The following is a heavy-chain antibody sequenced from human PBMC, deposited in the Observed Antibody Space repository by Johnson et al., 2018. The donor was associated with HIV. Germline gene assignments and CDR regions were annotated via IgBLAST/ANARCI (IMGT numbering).Heavy chain of an antibody. D-gene: IGHD6-13*01. Sequence: QVQLVESGGGVVQPGGSLRLSCAASGLTFSSYAMHWVRQAPGKGLEWVAVISYDGSNKYYADSVKGRFTISRDNSKNTLYLQMNSLRAEDTAVYYCARDSDSSSWYSEFDIWGQGTMVTVSS. J-gene: IGHJ3*02. V-gene: IGHV3-30-3*01. CDR2: ISYDGSNK. CDR3: ARDSDSSSWYSEFDI. CDR1: GLTFSSYA.